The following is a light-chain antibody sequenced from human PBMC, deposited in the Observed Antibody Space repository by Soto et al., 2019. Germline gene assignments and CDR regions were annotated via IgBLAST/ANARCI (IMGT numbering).Light chain of an antibody. J-gene: IGKJ2*01. V-gene: IGKV1-5*01. CDR1: QSISSW. Sequence: DIQMTQSPSTLSASLGDIVTITCRASQSISSWLAWYQQKPGKAPKLLIYDASSLESGVPSRSSGSGSGTEFALTISILQPDDFATYYCQQYNSSVRPFGQGTKLEIK. CDR2: DAS. CDR3: QQYNSSVRP.